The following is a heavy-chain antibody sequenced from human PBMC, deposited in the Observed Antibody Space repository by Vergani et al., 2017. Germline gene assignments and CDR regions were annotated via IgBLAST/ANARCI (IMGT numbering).Heavy chain of an antibody. CDR2: IIPIFGTA. V-gene: IGHV1-69*01. D-gene: IGHD3-3*01. CDR1: GGTFSSYA. J-gene: IGHJ5*02. Sequence: QVQLVQSGAEVKKPGSSVKVSCQASGGTFSSYAISWVRQAPGHGLAWMGGIIPIFGTANYAHKFQGRVTITADDSTSTAYMEVSSLRSEDTAVYYCAGDRTLRCLEWSTPGVGVWFDPWGQGTLVTGSS. CDR3: AGDRTLRCLEWSTPGVGVWFDP.